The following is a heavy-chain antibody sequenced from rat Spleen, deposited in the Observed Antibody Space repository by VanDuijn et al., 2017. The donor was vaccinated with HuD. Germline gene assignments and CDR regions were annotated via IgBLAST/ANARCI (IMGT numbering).Heavy chain of an antibody. CDR1: GFTFNNFW. CDR3: ATDDYSSY. Sequence: EVQLVESGGGLVQPGRSLKLSCVASGFTFNNFWMSWIRQAPGKGLEWVASISNTGGSTFYRDSVKGRFTISRDNAKSTLYLQMDSLRSEDTATYYCATDDYSSYWGQGVMVTVSS. V-gene: IGHV5-31*01. J-gene: IGHJ2*01. CDR2: ISNTGGST. D-gene: IGHD1-2*01.